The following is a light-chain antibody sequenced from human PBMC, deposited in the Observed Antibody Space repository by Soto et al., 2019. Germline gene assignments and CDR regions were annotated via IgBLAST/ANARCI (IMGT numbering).Light chain of an antibody. CDR3: HQRQSWPRT. CDR1: QAVNTR. V-gene: IGKV3-11*01. CDR2: LTS. J-gene: IGKJ1*01. Sequence: IGLSQSPATLSLTPGERATLSCMASQAVNTRLAWYQHKPGQAPRLLIYLTSNRAAGIPARFSGSGSETDFTLTISDVEPEDFAVYYCHQRQSWPRTFGQGTKVDIK.